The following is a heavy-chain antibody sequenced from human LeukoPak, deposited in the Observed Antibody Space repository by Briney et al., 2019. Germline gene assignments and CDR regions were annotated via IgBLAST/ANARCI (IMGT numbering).Heavy chain of an antibody. Sequence: PGGSLSLSCAASGFTFSSYAMSWVRLAPGKGLEWVSAISGSDGTTYYADSVKGRFTISRDNSKYTLSLQMNSLRAEDTAVYYCAKDFVVVPGNVNYFDYWGQGTLVTVSS. CDR3: AKDFVVVPGNVNYFDY. J-gene: IGHJ4*02. V-gene: IGHV3-23*01. CDR2: ISGSDGTT. D-gene: IGHD2-21*02. CDR1: GFTFSSYA.